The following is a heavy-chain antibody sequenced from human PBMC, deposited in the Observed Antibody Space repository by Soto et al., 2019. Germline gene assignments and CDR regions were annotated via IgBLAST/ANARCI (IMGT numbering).Heavy chain of an antibody. V-gene: IGHV4-39*02. CDR3: ARERGYCSGGSCPVDY. Sequence: QLQLQESGPGLVKPSETLSLTCTVSGGSISSSSYYWGWIRQPPGKGLEWIGSIYYSGSTYYNPSLKSRVTISVDTSKNQFSLKLSSVTAADTAVYYCARERGYCSGGSCPVDYWGQGPLVTVSS. D-gene: IGHD2-15*01. CDR1: GGSISSSSYY. J-gene: IGHJ4*02. CDR2: IYYSGST.